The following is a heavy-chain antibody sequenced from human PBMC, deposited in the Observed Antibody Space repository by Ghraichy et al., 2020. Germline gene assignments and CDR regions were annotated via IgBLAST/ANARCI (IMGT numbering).Heavy chain of an antibody. J-gene: IGHJ6*02. Sequence: GGSLRLSCAASGFTFSSYGMHWVRQAPGKGLEWVAVISYDGSNKYYADSVKGRFTISRDNSKNTLYLQMNSLRAEDTAVYYCAKDRGGSRVPYYYYYGMDVCGQGTTVTVSS. CDR3: AKDRGGSRVPYYYYYGMDV. D-gene: IGHD3-10*01. CDR2: ISYDGSNK. CDR1: GFTFSSYG. V-gene: IGHV3-30*18.